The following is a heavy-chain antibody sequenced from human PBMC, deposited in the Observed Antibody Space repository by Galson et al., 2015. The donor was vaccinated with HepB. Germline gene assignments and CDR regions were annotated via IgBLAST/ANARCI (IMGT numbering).Heavy chain of an antibody. Sequence: SLRLSCAASGFTFSSYAMHWVRQAPGKGLEYVSGISSNGAITYFADSVKGRFTISRDNSKNTLYLQMCSLRAEDTAVYYCVKAEQQLVIGDTFDIWGQGTMVTVSS. CDR1: GFTFSSYA. CDR2: ISSNGAIT. V-gene: IGHV3-64D*06. J-gene: IGHJ3*02. CDR3: VKAEQQLVIGDTFDI. D-gene: IGHD6-13*01.